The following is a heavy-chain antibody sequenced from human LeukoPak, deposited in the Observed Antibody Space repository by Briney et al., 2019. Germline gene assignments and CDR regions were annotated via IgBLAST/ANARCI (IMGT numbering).Heavy chain of an antibody. D-gene: IGHD6-19*01. CDR2: ISYDGSNE. Sequence: GGSLRLSCAASGFTFSSYGMHWVRQAPGKGLEWVAVISYDGSNEYYADSVKGRFTISRDNSKNTLYLQMNSLRAEDTAVYYCAKRIAVAGPYFDYWGQGTLVTVSS. V-gene: IGHV3-30*18. CDR3: AKRIAVAGPYFDY. J-gene: IGHJ4*02. CDR1: GFTFSSYG.